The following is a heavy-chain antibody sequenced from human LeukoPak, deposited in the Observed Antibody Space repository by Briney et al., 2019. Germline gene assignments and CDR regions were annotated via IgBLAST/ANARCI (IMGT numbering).Heavy chain of an antibody. J-gene: IGHJ5*02. V-gene: IGHV4-59*01. Sequence: SETLSLTCTVSGGSISSYYWSWIRQPPGKGLEWIGYIYYSGSTNYNPSLKSRVTISVDTSKNQFSLKLSSVTAADTAVYYCARVDYSGYDTRGWFDHWGQGTLVTVSS. CDR2: IYYSGST. CDR1: GGSISSYY. D-gene: IGHD5-12*01. CDR3: ARVDYSGYDTRGWFDH.